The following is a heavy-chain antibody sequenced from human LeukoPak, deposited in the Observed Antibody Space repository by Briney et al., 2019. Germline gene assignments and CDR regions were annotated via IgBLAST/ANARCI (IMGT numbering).Heavy chain of an antibody. Sequence: PGGSLRLSCAASGFTFSKYALHWLRQAPAKGLAWVAVISYDGSNKFYADCVRGRFTISRDNSKNTLFLQIYSLRIEDTAVYYCAKDGVAGYCRGGTCYSVDSWGQGTLVTVSS. CDR2: ISYDGSNK. V-gene: IGHV3-30*04. J-gene: IGHJ4*02. D-gene: IGHD2-15*01. CDR3: AKDGVAGYCRGGTCYSVDS. CDR1: GFTFSKYA.